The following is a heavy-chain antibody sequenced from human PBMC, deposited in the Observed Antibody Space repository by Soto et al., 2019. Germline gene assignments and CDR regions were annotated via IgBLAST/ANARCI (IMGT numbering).Heavy chain of an antibody. J-gene: IGHJ3*02. CDR2: IWYDGSNK. D-gene: IGHD3-3*01. V-gene: IGHV3-33*01. Sequence: QVQLVESGGGVVQPGRSLRLSCAASGFTFSSYGMHWVRQAPGKGLEWVAVIWYDGSNKYYADSVKGRFTISRDNSKNTLYLQMNSLRAEDTAVYYCARDILRLLEWPDAFDIWGQGTMVTVSS. CDR3: ARDILRLLEWPDAFDI. CDR1: GFTFSSYG.